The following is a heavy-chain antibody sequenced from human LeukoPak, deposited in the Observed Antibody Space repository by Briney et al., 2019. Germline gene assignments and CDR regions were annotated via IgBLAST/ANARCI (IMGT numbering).Heavy chain of an antibody. J-gene: IGHJ5*02. V-gene: IGHV4-61*10. CDR2: IYTSGST. CDR3: ARGGRDNYDFWGGMSWFDP. CDR1: VGSVSSGRYY. D-gene: IGHD3-3*01. Sequence: PSETLSLTCTVSVGSVSSGRYYGIWIRQPAGKGLEWIVRIYTSGSTNYNPSLQSLVTISVDTSKNQFSLKLSSVTAADTAVYYCARGGRDNYDFWGGMSWFDPWGQGTLVTVSS.